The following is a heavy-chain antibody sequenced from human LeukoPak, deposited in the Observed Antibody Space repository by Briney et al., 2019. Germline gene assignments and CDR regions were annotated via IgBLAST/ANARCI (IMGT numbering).Heavy chain of an antibody. CDR3: AKSQAVAGFLHDY. CDR2: ISGSGGST. V-gene: IGHV3-23*01. D-gene: IGHD6-19*01. J-gene: IGHJ4*02. CDR1: GFTFSSYA. Sequence: PGGSLRLSCAASGFTFSSYAMSWVRQAPGKGLEWVSAISGSGGSTYYADSVKGRFTISRDNSKNTLYLQMNSLRTEDTAVYYCAKSQAVAGFLHDYWGQGTLVTVSS.